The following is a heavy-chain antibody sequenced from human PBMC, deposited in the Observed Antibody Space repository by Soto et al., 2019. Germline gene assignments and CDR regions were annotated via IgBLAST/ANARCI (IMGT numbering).Heavy chain of an antibody. CDR2: ISSSSSTI. V-gene: IGHV3-48*01. Sequence: GGSLRLSCAASGFTFSTYSMNWVRQAPGKGLEWVSYISSSSSTIFYTDSVKGRFTVSRDNAKNSLYLQMNSLRAEDTAVYYCARDGDFYDSSGYYSHFDYWGQGTLVTVSS. CDR3: ARDGDFYDSSGYYSHFDY. D-gene: IGHD3-22*01. CDR1: GFTFSTYS. J-gene: IGHJ4*02.